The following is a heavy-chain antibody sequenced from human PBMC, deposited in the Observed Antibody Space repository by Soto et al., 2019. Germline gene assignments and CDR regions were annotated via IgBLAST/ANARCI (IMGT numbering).Heavy chain of an antibody. CDR3: ARGKVGDTTNDAFDF. V-gene: IGHV1-69*01. D-gene: IGHD1-26*01. CDR1: GGTFSSYA. CDR2: IIPIFGTA. Sequence: QVQLVQSGAEVRKPGSSVKVSCKASGGTFSSYAISWVRQAPGQGLEWMGGIIPIFGTANSAQKFQGRVTITADESTGTAYMVLGSLRCEDTAVDYCARGKVGDTTNDAFDFWGQGTMVTVSS. J-gene: IGHJ3*01.